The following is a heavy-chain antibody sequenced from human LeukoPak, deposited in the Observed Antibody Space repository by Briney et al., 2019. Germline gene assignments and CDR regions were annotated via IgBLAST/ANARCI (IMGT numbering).Heavy chain of an antibody. D-gene: IGHD5-18*01. Sequence: PSQTLSLTCTVSGGSISSGGYFWSWIRQYPGKGLEWIGYIYYSGSTNYNPSLKSRVTISVDTSKNQFSLKLSSVTAADTAVYYCARTVRSYGPFYFDYWGQGTLVTVSS. CDR1: GGSISSGGYF. CDR3: ARTVRSYGPFYFDY. J-gene: IGHJ4*02. V-gene: IGHV4-61*08. CDR2: IYYSGST.